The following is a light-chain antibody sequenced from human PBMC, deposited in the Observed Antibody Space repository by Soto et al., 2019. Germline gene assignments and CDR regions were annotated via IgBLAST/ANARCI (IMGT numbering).Light chain of an antibody. J-gene: IGLJ2*01. CDR1: SSDVGGYKY. CDR3: CSYAGSYTRV. CDR2: DVS. Sequence: QSALTQPRSVSGSPGQSVTISCTGTSSDVGGYKYASWYQQHPGKAPKLMIYDVSKRPSGVPDRFSGSKSGNTASLTISGLQAEDEADYYCCSYAGSYTRVFGGGTKLTVL. V-gene: IGLV2-11*01.